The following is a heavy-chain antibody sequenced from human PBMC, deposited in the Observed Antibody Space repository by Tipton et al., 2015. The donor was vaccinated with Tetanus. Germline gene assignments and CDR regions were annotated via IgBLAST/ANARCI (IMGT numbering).Heavy chain of an antibody. CDR3: ARHFPFAPIAS. CDR2: AYYSGST. V-gene: IGHV4-59*01. CDR1: GGSISRFY. Sequence: LRLSCTISGGSISRFYWGWIRQPPGKGLEWIGHAYYSGSTNYNPSLKSRVSISADTSNDQVSLRLTSVTAADTAIYYCARHFPFAPIASWGQGTPVTVP. J-gene: IGHJ4*02. D-gene: IGHD2/OR15-2a*01.